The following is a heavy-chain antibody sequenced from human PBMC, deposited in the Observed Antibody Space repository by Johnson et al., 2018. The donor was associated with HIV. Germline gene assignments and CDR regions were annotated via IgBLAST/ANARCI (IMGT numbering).Heavy chain of an antibody. V-gene: IGHV3-15*01. CDR1: GFTFSNAW. D-gene: IGHD3-22*01. Sequence: VHLVESGGGLVKPGGSLRLSCAASGFTFSNAWMSWVRQAPGKGLEWVGRIKSKADGGTTDYAAPVKGRFTISRDDSKNTLYLQMNSLKIEDTAVYYCATVVVITQDAFDIWGQGTMVTVSS. J-gene: IGHJ3*02. CDR2: IKSKADGGTT. CDR3: ATVVVITQDAFDI.